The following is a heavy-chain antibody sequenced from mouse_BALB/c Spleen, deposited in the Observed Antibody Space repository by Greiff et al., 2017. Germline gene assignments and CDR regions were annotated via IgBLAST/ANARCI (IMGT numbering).Heavy chain of an antibody. CDR2: INPSTGYT. J-gene: IGHJ2*01. CDR1: GYTFTSYW. Sequence: VQLQQSGAELAKPGASVKMSCKASGYTFTSYWMHWVKQRPGQGLEWIGYINPSTGYTEYNQKFKDKATLTADKSSSTAYMQLRSLTSEDSAVYYCARWSDGRNPDYWGQGTTLTVSS. D-gene: IGHD1-1*01. CDR3: ARWSDGRNPDY. V-gene: IGHV1-7*01.